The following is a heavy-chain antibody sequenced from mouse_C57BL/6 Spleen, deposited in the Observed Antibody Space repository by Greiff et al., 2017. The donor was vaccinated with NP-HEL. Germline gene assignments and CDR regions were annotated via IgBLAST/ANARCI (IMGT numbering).Heavy chain of an antibody. J-gene: IGHJ1*03. CDR3: AREGTRDWYFDV. V-gene: IGHV1-82*01. D-gene: IGHD3-3*01. CDR1: GYAFSSSW. CDR2: IYPGDGDN. Sequence: VKLMESGPELVKPGASVKISCKASGYAFSSSWMNWVKQRPGKGLEWIGRIYPGDGDNKYNGKFKGKATLTADKSSSTAYMQLSSLTSEDSAVYFFAREGTRDWYFDVWGTGTTVTVAS.